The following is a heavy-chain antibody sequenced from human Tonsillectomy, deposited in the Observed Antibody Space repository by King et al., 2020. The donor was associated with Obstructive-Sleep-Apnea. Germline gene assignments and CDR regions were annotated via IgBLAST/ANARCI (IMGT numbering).Heavy chain of an antibody. Sequence: QLVQSGAEVKKPGESLRISCKGSAYSFTSYWITWVRQMPGKGLEWMGRIDPSDSYTNYSPSFQGHVTISADKSINTAYLQWSRMKASDTAMYYCARLGAAGMDVWGQGTTVTVSS. D-gene: IGHD6-25*01. CDR2: IDPSDSYT. CDR3: ARLGAAGMDV. V-gene: IGHV5-10-1*01. CDR1: AYSFTSYW. J-gene: IGHJ6*02.